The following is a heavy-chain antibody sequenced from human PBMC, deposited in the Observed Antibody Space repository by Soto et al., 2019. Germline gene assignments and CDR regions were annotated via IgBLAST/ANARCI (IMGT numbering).Heavy chain of an antibody. Sequence: PSETLSLTCTVSGASISSSSYYWGWIRQPPGKRLEWIGTIYYSGSTYYSPSLKSRVTISVDTSKNQFSLKLSSVTAADTAVYYCAKGPWQPPHCFDPWGLGTLVTVSS. D-gene: IGHD6-13*01. J-gene: IGHJ5*02. V-gene: IGHV4-39*02. CDR3: AKGPWQPPHCFDP. CDR1: GASISSSSYY. CDR2: IYYSGST.